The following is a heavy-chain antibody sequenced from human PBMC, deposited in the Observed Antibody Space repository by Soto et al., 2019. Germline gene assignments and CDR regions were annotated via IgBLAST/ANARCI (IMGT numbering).Heavy chain of an antibody. D-gene: IGHD2-15*01. V-gene: IGHV4-30-2*01. CDR2: IYHSGST. CDR1: GGSISSGGYS. J-gene: IGHJ5*02. CDR3: ARGPYCSGGSCYSVTEWDNWFDP. Sequence: SETLSLTCAVSGGSISSGGYSWSWIRQPPGKGLEWIGYIYHSGSTYYNPSLKSRVTISVDRSKNQFSLKLSSVTAADTAVYYCARGPYCSGGSCYSVTEWDNWFDPWGQGTLVTVSS.